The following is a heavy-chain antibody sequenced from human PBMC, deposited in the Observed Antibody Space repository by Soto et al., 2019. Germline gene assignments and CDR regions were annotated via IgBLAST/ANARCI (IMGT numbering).Heavy chain of an antibody. CDR1: VSTFSSHG. D-gene: IGHD4-17*01. Sequence: REPLRLSYAASVSTFSSHGMQWVRQAPDKGLEWVAVISYDGSNKYYADSVKGRFTISRDNSKNTLYLQMNSLRAEDTAVYYRAGTTSWYGDDEYFQHWGQGTLVSVSS. CDR2: ISYDGSNK. J-gene: IGHJ1*01. V-gene: IGHV3-30*03. CDR3: AGTTSWYGDDEYFQH.